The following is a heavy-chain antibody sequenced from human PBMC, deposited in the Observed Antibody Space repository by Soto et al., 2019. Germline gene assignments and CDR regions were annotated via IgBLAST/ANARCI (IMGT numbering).Heavy chain of an antibody. J-gene: IGHJ6*02. CDR1: GYSFTSYW. Sequence: PRESLKISCKGSGYSFTSYWISWVRQMPGKGLEWMGRIDPSDSYTNYSPSFQGHVTISADKSISTPYLQWSSLKASDTAMYYCARLSPSYFGGVIVTGMDVWGQGTTVTVSS. CDR2: IDPSDSYT. D-gene: IGHD3-16*02. CDR3: ARLSPSYFGGVIVTGMDV. V-gene: IGHV5-10-1*01.